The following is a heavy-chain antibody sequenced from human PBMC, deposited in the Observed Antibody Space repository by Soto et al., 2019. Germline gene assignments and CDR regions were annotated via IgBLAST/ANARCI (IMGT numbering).Heavy chain of an antibody. CDR1: GYTFTSYG. V-gene: IGHV1-18*01. CDR2: ISAYNGNT. J-gene: IGHJ5*02. Sequence: ASVKVSCKASGYTFTSYGISWVRQAPGQGLEWMGWISAYNGNTNYAQKLQGRVTMTTDTSTSTAYMELRSLRSDDTAVYYCARDPQRVSGVHNWFDPWGQGPLVTVSS. D-gene: IGHD3-10*01. CDR3: ARDPQRVSGVHNWFDP.